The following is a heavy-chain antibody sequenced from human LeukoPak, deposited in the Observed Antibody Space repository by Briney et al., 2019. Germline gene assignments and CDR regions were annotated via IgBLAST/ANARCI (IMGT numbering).Heavy chain of an antibody. CDR1: GFNLSTYW. J-gene: IGHJ3*02. V-gene: IGHV3-74*01. D-gene: IGHD1-26*01. Sequence: GGSLRLSCAASGFNLSTYWMHWVRQAPGKGLVWVSRIDTDGTRITYADSVKGRFTISRDNAKNTLYLQMKRLRAEDTAVYYCAREGIVGATTDAFDIWGQGTMVTVSS. CDR2: IDTDGTRI. CDR3: AREGIVGATTDAFDI.